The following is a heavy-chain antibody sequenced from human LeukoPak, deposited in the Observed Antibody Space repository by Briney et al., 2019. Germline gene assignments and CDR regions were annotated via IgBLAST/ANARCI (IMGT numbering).Heavy chain of an antibody. CDR1: RFTFSTYW. J-gene: IGHJ6*03. CDR2: INSDGSST. CDR3: ARVYSSPGFYSRDYYYMDV. V-gene: IGHV3-74*01. D-gene: IGHD3-9*01. Sequence: GGSLRLSCAASRFTFSTYWMHWVRQAPGKGLVWVSRINSDGSSTGYADSVKGRFTISRDNAKNALYLQMNSLRAENTAVYYCARVYSSPGFYSRDYYYMDVWGKGTTVTISS.